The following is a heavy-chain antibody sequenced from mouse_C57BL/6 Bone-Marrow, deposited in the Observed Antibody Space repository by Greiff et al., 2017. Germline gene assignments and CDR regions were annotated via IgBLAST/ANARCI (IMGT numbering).Heavy chain of an antibody. CDR3: ARRYYGSSPYAMDY. CDR2: IDPNSGGT. J-gene: IGHJ4*01. D-gene: IGHD1-1*01. CDR1: GYTFTSYW. Sequence: VQLQQPGAELVKPGASVKLSCKASGYTFTSYWMHWVKQRPGRGLEWIGRIDPNSGGTKYNEKFKSKATLTVDTPSSTAYMQLSSLTSEDSAVYYCARRYYGSSPYAMDYWGQGTSVTVSS. V-gene: IGHV1-72*01.